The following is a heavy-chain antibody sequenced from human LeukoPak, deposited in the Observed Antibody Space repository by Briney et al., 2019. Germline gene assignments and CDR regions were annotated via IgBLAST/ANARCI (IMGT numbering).Heavy chain of an antibody. CDR3: ARSQPQGGSSGWYGPNDY. Sequence: SSETLSLTCAVYGGSFSGYYWSWIRQPPGKVLEWIGEINHSGSTNYNPSLKSRVTISVDTSKNQFSLKLSSVTAADTAVYYCARSQPQGGSSGWYGPNDYWGQGTLVTVSS. V-gene: IGHV4-34*01. CDR2: INHSGST. CDR1: GGSFSGYY. D-gene: IGHD6-19*01. J-gene: IGHJ4*02.